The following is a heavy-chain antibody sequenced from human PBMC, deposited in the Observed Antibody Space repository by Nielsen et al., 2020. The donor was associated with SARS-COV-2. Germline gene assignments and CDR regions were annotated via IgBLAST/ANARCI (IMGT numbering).Heavy chain of an antibody. V-gene: IGHV3-74*01. CDR1: GFNFNSYW. Sequence: GGSLRLSCAASGFNFNSYWMHWVRRGPGRGLVWVSHIKSDGTKTTYADSVKGRFITSRDNAKNTVYLQMNSLKAEDTAVYYCARLRDDGYYFDTGPYDYWGQGSPVTVS. CDR3: ARLRDDGYYFDTGPYDY. CDR2: IKSDGTKT. D-gene: IGHD2/OR15-2a*01. J-gene: IGHJ4*02.